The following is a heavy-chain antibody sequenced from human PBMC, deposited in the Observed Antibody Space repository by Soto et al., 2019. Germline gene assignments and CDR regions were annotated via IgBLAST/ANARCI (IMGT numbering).Heavy chain of an antibody. Sequence: PGASLKISCKGSGYSFTSYWIGWVRQMPGKGLERMGIIYPGDSDTRYSPSFQGQVTISADKSITTTYLQWSSLKASDTAIHYCARLFDTSGWYDYWGQGTLVTVSS. CDR2: IYPGDSDT. V-gene: IGHV5-51*01. CDR1: GYSFTSYW. D-gene: IGHD6-19*01. J-gene: IGHJ4*02. CDR3: ARLFDTSGWYDY.